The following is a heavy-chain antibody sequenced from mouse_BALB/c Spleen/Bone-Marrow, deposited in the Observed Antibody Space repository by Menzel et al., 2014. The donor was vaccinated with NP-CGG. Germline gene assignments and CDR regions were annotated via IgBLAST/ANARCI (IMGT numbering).Heavy chain of an antibody. CDR2: IFPGDGDT. V-gene: IGHV1-80*01. Sequence: VQLQQSGAELVRPGSSVKISCKASGYAFSNYWMNWMKQRPGQGLEWIGQIFPGDGDTNYNGQFKGKATLTADRSSSTAFMQLSSLTSGDSAVYFCARGDFDYDFTMDYWGQGTSVTVSS. J-gene: IGHJ4*01. D-gene: IGHD2-4*01. CDR3: ARGDFDYDFTMDY. CDR1: GYAFSNYW.